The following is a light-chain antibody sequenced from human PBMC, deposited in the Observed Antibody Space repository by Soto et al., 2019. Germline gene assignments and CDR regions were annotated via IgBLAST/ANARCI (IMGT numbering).Light chain of an antibody. CDR3: QKYNSAPRVT. CDR1: QGISNY. CDR2: AAS. V-gene: IGKV1-27*01. Sequence: DIQMTQSPSSLSASVGDRVTITCRASQGISNYLAWYQQKPVKFPKLLIYAASTLQSGVPSRFSGSGSGTDFTLTISSLQPEDVATYYCQKYNSAPRVTFGPGTKVDIK. J-gene: IGKJ3*01.